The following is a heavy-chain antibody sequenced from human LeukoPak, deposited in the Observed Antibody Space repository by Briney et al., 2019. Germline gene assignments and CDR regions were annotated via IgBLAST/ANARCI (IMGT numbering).Heavy chain of an antibody. V-gene: IGHV1-2*02. CDR3: ARGPASRYFPSLCSGGSCFGHYYMDV. J-gene: IGHJ6*03. Sequence: GASVKVSCKASGYTFTGYYMHWVRQAPGQGLEWMGWINPNSGGTNYAQKFQGSVTMTRDTSISTAYMELSRLRSDDTAVYYCARGPASRYFPSLCSGGSCFGHYYMDVWGKGTTVTISS. D-gene: IGHD2-15*01. CDR2: INPNSGGT. CDR1: GYTFTGYY.